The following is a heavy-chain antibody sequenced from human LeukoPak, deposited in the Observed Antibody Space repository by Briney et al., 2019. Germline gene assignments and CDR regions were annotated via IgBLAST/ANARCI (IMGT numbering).Heavy chain of an antibody. CDR3: ARAKPAYCSGGSCAGVPGHYYYGMDV. CDR2: INPNSGGT. D-gene: IGHD2-15*01. Sequence: ASVKVSGKASGYTFTGYYMHWVRQAPGQGLEWMGWINPNSGGTNYAQKFQGWVTMTRDTSISTAYMELSRLRSDDTAVYYCARAKPAYCSGGSCAGVPGHYYYGMDVWGQGTTVTVSS. V-gene: IGHV1-2*04. J-gene: IGHJ6*02. CDR1: GYTFTGYY.